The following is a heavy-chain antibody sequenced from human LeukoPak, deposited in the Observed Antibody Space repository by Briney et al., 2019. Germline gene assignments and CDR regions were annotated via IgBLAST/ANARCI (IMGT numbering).Heavy chain of an antibody. J-gene: IGHJ4*02. CDR3: LGGVAADY. CDR1: GFTFSNSW. CDR2: MKQDGSQK. V-gene: IGHV3-7*01. D-gene: IGHD3-16*01. Sequence: GGSLRLSCAASGFTFSNSWMSWVRLAPGKGLEWVANMKQDGSQKYYVDSVKGRFTISRDNAKNSLYLQMNSLRVEDTAVYYCLGGVAADYWGRGTLVTVSS.